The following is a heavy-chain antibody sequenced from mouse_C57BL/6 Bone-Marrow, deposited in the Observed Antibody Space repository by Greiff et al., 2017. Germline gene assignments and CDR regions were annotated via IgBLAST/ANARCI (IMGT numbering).Heavy chain of an antibody. D-gene: IGHD4-1*01. V-gene: IGHV1-54*01. J-gene: IGHJ3*01. Sequence: QVQLQQSGAELVRPGTSVKVSCKASGYAFTNYLIEWVKQRPGQGLEWIGVINPGSGGTNYNEKFKGKATLTADKSSSTAYMQLSSLTSEDSAVFFCARLKNGDAWCAYWGQGTRVTGSA. CDR3: ARLKNGDAWCAY. CDR2: INPGSGGT. CDR1: GYAFTNYL.